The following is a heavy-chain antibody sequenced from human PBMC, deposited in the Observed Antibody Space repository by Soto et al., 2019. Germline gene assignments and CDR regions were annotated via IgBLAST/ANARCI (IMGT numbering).Heavy chain of an antibody. V-gene: IGHV3-48*03. Sequence: GGSLRLSCAASGFTFSSYEMNWVRQAPGKGLEWVSYISSSGSTIYYADSVKGRFTISRDNAKNSLYLQMNSLRAEDTAVYYCARGGYYYDSSGYYYVSPYFDYWGQGTLVTVSS. CDR3: ARGGYYYDSSGYYYVSPYFDY. CDR1: GFTFSSYE. CDR2: ISSSGSTI. D-gene: IGHD3-22*01. J-gene: IGHJ4*02.